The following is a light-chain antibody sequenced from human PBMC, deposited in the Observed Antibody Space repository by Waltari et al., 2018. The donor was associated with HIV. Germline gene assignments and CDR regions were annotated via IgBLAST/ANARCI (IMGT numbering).Light chain of an antibody. J-gene: IGLJ3*02. Sequence: SYILTQSPSVSVAPGKTATISCGGDNVGSNRGQWYQQRAGQAPLLVIYDDAALTAGIPARVSGSNAGNMATLTITRVEVGDEADYYCQVWDFTTDHVVFGGGTKLTVL. CDR3: QVWDFTTDHVV. CDR1: NVGSNR. CDR2: DDA. V-gene: IGLV3-21*03.